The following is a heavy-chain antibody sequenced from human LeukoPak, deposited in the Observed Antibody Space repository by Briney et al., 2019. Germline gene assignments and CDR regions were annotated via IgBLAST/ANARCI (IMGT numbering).Heavy chain of an antibody. CDR1: GFTFSSYA. Sequence: SGGSLRLSCAASGFTFSSYAMSWVRQAPGKGLEWVSYISSSGSTIYYADSVKGRFTISRDNAKNSLYLQMNSLRAEDTAVYYCARDGYSGYYYYGMDVWGQGTTVTVSS. V-gene: IGHV3-48*04. CDR2: ISSSGSTI. J-gene: IGHJ6*02. CDR3: ARDGYSGYYYYGMDV. D-gene: IGHD5-12*01.